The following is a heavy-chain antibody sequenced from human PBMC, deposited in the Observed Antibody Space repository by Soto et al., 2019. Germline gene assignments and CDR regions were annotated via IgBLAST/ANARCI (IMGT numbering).Heavy chain of an antibody. Sequence: QVQLVQSGAEVKKPGSSVKVSCKASGGTFSSYTISWVRQAPGQGLEWMGRIIPILGIANYAQKFQGRVTXXADKSTRTAYMELSSLRSEDTAVYYCARVGDWFDPWGQGTLVTVSS. V-gene: IGHV1-69*02. CDR1: GGTFSSYT. CDR2: IIPILGIA. CDR3: ARVGDWFDP. J-gene: IGHJ5*02.